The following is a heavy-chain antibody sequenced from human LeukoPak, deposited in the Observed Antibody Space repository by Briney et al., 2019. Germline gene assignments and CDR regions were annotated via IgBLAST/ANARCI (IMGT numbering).Heavy chain of an antibody. J-gene: IGHJ4*02. V-gene: IGHV3-30*03. Sequence: EPGRSLRLSCAASGFTFSSYGMHWVRQAPGKGLEWVAVISYDGSNKYYADSVKGRFTISRDNSKNTLYLQMNSLRAEDTAVYYCARVWVGATDYWGQGTLVTVSS. CDR1: GFTFSSYG. CDR2: ISYDGSNK. D-gene: IGHD1-26*01. CDR3: ARVWVGATDY.